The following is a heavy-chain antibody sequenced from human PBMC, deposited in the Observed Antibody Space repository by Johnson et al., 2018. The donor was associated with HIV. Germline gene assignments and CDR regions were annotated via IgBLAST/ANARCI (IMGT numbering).Heavy chain of an antibody. Sequence: QVQLVESGGGVVQPGKSLTLSCVGSGLSFSNFGIHWVRQAPGKGPEWVAVISFDGNLKKYADSVKGRFTISRDNAKNSLYLQMNSLRAEDTAVYYCARDEGKTWIQLWWVLDAFDIWGHGTMVTVSS. CDR1: GLSFSNFG. V-gene: IGHV3-33*08. D-gene: IGHD5-18*01. J-gene: IGHJ3*02. CDR3: ARDEGKTWIQLWWVLDAFDI. CDR2: ISFDGNLK.